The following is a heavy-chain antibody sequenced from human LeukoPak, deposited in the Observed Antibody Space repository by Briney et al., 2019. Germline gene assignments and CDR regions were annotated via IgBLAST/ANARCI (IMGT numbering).Heavy chain of an antibody. Sequence: GASVKVSCRASGYTFTSYDTNWVRQATGQGLEWMGWMKPNSGNTGYAQKFQGRVTMTRNTSISTAYMELSSLRFEDTAVYYCARAGGYSYGSMDVWGKGTTVTVSS. D-gene: IGHD5-18*01. CDR1: GYTFTSYD. CDR3: ARAGGYSYGSMDV. J-gene: IGHJ6*03. CDR2: MKPNSGNT. V-gene: IGHV1-8*01.